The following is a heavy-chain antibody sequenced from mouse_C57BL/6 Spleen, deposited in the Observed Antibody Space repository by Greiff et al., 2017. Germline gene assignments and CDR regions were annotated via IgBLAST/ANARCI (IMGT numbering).Heavy chain of an antibody. V-gene: IGHV5-6*01. CDR3: ARLGHFDY. J-gene: IGHJ2*01. CDR2: ISSGGSYT. CDR1: GFTFSSYG. Sequence: EVQGVESGGDLVKPGGSLTLSCAASGFTFSSYGMSWVRQTPDKRLEWVATISSGGSYTYYPASVKGRFTISRDNAKHTLYLQMSVLKSEDTAVYYCARLGHFDYWGQGTTLTVSS.